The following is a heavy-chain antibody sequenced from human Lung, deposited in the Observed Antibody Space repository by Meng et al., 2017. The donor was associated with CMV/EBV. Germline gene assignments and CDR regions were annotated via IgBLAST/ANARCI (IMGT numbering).Heavy chain of an antibody. CDR1: GGSLSGYY. J-gene: IGHJ4*02. CDR3: ARGGREETYGPNFDS. V-gene: IGHV4-34*01. Sequence: LXXAVYGGSLSGYYWSWIRQPPGKGLEWIGEITHSGSTKYNPSLKSRVTISVDTSNNQFSLSVKSVTAADMGVYYCARGGREETYGPNFDSWDQGXLVTVSS. CDR2: ITHSGST. D-gene: IGHD3-10*01.